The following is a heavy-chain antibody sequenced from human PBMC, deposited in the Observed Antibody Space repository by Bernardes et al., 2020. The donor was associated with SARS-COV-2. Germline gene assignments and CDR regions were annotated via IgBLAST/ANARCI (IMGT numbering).Heavy chain of an antibody. CDR3: AHHPPASIYFVC. Sequence: SGPTLVKPTQTLTLTCTFSGFSLITSGVGVGWIRQPPGKALEWLALIYWNDHKPYSPSLKSRLSITKDTSKNQVVLTMTNMDPVDTATYYCAHHPPASIYFVCWGPGTLVTVSS. CDR1: GFSLITSGVG. CDR2: IYWNDHK. J-gene: IGHJ4*02. D-gene: IGHD3-3*01. V-gene: IGHV2-5*01.